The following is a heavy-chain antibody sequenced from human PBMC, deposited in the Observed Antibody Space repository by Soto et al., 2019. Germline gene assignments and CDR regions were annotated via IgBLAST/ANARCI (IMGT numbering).Heavy chain of an antibody. D-gene: IGHD6-6*01. J-gene: IGHJ4*02. CDR1: GYSFTSSW. Sequence: EVQLVQSGAEVKKPGESLRISCQGSGYSFTSSWISWVRQMPGEGLEWMGRIDPSDSYINYSPSFQGRVTISADKSISTAYLQWSSLKASDTSMYYCARRGSNSSFFYDSWGQGTLVTVSS. CDR3: ARRGSNSSFFYDS. V-gene: IGHV5-10-1*03. CDR2: IDPSDSYI.